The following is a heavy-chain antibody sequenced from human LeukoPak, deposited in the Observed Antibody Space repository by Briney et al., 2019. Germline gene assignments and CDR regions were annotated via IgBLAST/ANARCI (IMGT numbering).Heavy chain of an antibody. CDR2: ISSSGNTI. CDR1: GFTFSSYE. D-gene: IGHD3-10*02. CDR3: AELGITMIGGV. Sequence: GGSLRPSCAASGFTFSSYEMNWVRQAPGKGLEWVSYISSSGNTIYYADSVKGRFTISRDNAKNSLYLQMNSLRAEDTAVYYCAELGITMIGGVWGKGTTVTISS. V-gene: IGHV3-48*03. J-gene: IGHJ6*04.